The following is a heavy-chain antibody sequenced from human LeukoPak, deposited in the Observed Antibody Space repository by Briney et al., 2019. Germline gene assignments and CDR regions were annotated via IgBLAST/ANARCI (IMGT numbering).Heavy chain of an antibody. D-gene: IGHD3-3*01. V-gene: IGHV3-49*03. Sequence: GGSLRLSCTASGFTFGDYAMNWLRQAPGKGLEWVGFIRSKAYGGTTEYAASVKGRFTISRDDSKSIAYLQMNSLKTEDTAVYYCARYIWSWGQGTLVTVSS. CDR3: ARYIWS. J-gene: IGHJ4*02. CDR2: IRSKAYGGTT. CDR1: GFTFGDYA.